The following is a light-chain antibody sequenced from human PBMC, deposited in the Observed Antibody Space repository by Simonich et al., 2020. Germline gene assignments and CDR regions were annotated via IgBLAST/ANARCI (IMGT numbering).Light chain of an antibody. CDR2: DAS. CDR3: QQYGSSPRT. CDR1: QSVSSSY. V-gene: IGKV3-20*01. Sequence: EIVLTQSPGTLSLSPGERATLSCRASQSVSSSYLAWYQQKPGQAPRLLIYDASSRATGIPARFRGSGSGTDFTLTISILEPEDFAVYYRQQYGSSPRTFGQGTKVEIK. J-gene: IGKJ1*01.